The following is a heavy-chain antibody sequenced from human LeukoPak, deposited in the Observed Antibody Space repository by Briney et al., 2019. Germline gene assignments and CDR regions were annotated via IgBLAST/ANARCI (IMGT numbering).Heavy chain of an antibody. CDR1: GFPFSNYA. V-gene: IGHV3-23*01. D-gene: IGHD3-10*01. CDR3: AKLGGPEKTCGSGIYYPFDS. CDR2: LFGCGDST. Sequence: PGGSLRLSCAASGFPFSNYAMSGVPEAPGEGVEWVSSLFGCGDSTYSAHPVKGRFTISRDNSENTLYLQVNDLRVGDTGVYYCAKLGGPEKTCGSGIYYPFDSWGQGTLVTVSS. J-gene: IGHJ4*02.